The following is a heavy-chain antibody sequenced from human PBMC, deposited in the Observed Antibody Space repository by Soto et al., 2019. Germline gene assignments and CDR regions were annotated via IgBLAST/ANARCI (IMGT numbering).Heavy chain of an antibody. D-gene: IGHD5-12*01. CDR1: GGTFSSYT. Sequence: QVQLVQSGAEVKKPGSSVKVSCKASGGTFSSYTISWVRQAPGQGLEWMGRIIPILGIANYAQKFQGKVTITAEKSTSTAYRELSSLRSEDTAVYYGARNGGGYSGYVACWGQGTLVTVSS. J-gene: IGHJ4*02. CDR2: IIPILGIA. V-gene: IGHV1-69*02. CDR3: ARNGGGYSGYVAC.